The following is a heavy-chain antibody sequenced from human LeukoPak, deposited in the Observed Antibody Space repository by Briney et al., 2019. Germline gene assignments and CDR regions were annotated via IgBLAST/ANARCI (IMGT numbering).Heavy chain of an antibody. J-gene: IGHJ4*02. CDR1: GGSFSGYY. Sequence: PSETLSLTCAVYGGSFSGYYWSWIRQPPGRGLEWIGEINHSGSTNYNPSLKSRVTISVDTSKNQFSLKLSSVTAADTAVYYCASNVDYGGNSVGYWGQGTLVTVSS. CDR3: ASNVDYGGNSVGY. D-gene: IGHD4-23*01. CDR2: INHSGST. V-gene: IGHV4-34*01.